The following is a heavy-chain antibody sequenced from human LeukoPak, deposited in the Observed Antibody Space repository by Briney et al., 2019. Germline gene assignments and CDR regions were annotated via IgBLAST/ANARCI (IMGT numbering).Heavy chain of an antibody. V-gene: IGHV1-69*05. Sequence: SVKVSCKASGGTFSSYAISWVRQAPGQGLEWMGGIIPIFGAANYAQKFQGRVTITTDASTSTAYMELSGLRSEATAVYYFALTSAFLWFGELSFDYWGQGTLVTVYS. J-gene: IGHJ4*02. D-gene: IGHD3-10*01. CDR1: GGTFSSYA. CDR3: ALTSAFLWFGELSFDY. CDR2: IIPIFGAA.